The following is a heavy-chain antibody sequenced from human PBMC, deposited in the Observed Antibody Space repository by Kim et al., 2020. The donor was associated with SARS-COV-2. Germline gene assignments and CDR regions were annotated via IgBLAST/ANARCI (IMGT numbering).Heavy chain of an antibody. J-gene: IGHJ6*01. Sequence: SETLSLTCAVYGGSFSGYYWSWIRQSPGKGLEWVGEINHSGSTSYKSSLKSRVTISADTSKNQFSLKLNTLTAADTAVYFCARGLGRQYLHPYDY. D-gene: IGHD2-2*01. CDR3: ARGLGRQYLHPYDY. CDR2: INHSGST. V-gene: IGHV4-34*01. CDR1: GGSFSGYY.